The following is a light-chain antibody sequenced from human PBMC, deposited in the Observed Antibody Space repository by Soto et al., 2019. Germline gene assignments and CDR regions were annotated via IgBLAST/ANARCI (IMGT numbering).Light chain of an antibody. CDR3: QQYNNWPLT. J-gene: IGKJ4*01. CDR1: QTVSSN. V-gene: IGKV3-15*01. CDR2: DAS. Sequence: EIVMTQSPATLSVSPGERATLSCRASQTVSSNLAWYQQKPGQAPRLLIYDASTRATGIPVRFRGSGSGTEFTLTISSLQSEDFAVYYCQQYNNWPLTFGGGTTGDIK.